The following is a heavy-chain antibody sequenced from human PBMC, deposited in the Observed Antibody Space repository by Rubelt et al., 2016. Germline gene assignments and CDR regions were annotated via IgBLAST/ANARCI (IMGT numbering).Heavy chain of an antibody. J-gene: IGHJ5*02. D-gene: IGHD2-21*01. CDR3: ARGAYQNWFDP. Sequence: QVQLVQSGAEVKKPGSSVKVSCKASGGTFSSYAISWVRQAPGQGLEWMGRIIPDSGGTHYEQKFQGRVTMTRDTSISTAYMELSRLRFEDTAVYYCARGAYQNWFDPWGQGTLVTVSS. CDR2: IIPDSGGT. CDR1: GGTFSSYA. V-gene: IGHV1-2*02.